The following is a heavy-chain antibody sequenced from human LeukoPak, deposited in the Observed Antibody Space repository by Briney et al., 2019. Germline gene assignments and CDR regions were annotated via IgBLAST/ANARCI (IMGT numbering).Heavy chain of an antibody. CDR2: ISGSGGST. CDR1: GFTFRTYA. Sequence: GGSLRLSCAASGFTFRTYAMSWVRQAPGKGLEWVSGISGSGGSTYYADSVKGRFTISRDNAKNTMYLQMSSLRDEDMAVYYCAKGAYYDISTGASDYWGQGTLVTVSS. V-gene: IGHV3-23*01. D-gene: IGHD3-9*01. J-gene: IGHJ4*02. CDR3: AKGAYYDISTGASDY.